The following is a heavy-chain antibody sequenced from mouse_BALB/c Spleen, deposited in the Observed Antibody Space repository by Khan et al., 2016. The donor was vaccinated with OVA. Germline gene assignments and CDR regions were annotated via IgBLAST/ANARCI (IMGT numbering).Heavy chain of an antibody. V-gene: IGHV3-2*02. CDR1: GYSITSDYA. D-gene: IGHD1-1*01. CDR2: ISYGGST. J-gene: IGHJ4*01. Sequence: VQLKESGPGLVKPSQSLSLTCTVTGYSITSDYAWDWIRQFPGNKLEWMGYISYGGSTSYNPSLKSRISITRDTSKNQFFLQFNSVTTEDTATYYCARKNYYGYAMDYWGQGTSVTVSS. CDR3: ARKNYYGYAMDY.